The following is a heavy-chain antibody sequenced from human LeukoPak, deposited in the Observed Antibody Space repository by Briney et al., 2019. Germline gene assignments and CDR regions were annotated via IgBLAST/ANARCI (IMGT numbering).Heavy chain of an antibody. CDR1: GFTFRSYW. CDR3: ARGVAVAE. J-gene: IGHJ4*02. V-gene: IGHV3-7*01. D-gene: IGHD6-13*01. Sequence: PGGSLRLSCAASGFTFRSYWMTWVRQYPGKGLEWVANIQQDGSEKYYVDSVKGRFTISRDNGKNSLYLQMNSLRAEDTAVYHCARGVAVAEWGQGTLVTVAS. CDR2: IQQDGSEK.